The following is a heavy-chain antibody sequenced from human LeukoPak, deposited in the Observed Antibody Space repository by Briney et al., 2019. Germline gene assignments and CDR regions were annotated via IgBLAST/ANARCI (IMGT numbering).Heavy chain of an antibody. V-gene: IGHV3-48*04. CDR1: GFTFSSYS. J-gene: IGHJ6*02. D-gene: IGHD4-17*01. CDR2: ISSSSDII. CDR3: AKVRLRYYYYGMDV. Sequence: GGSLRLSCAASGFTFSSYSMNWVRQAPGKGLECVSYISSSSDIIYYTDSVKGRFTISRDNAKNSLYLQMNSLRAEDTAVYYCAKVRLRYYYYGMDVWGQGTTVTVSS.